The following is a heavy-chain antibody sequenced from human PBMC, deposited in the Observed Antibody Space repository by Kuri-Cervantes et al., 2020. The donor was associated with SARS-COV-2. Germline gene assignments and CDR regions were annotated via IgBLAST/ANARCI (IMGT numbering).Heavy chain of an antibody. CDR3: VRDREWELLHAGAFDI. J-gene: IGHJ3*02. D-gene: IGHD1-26*01. CDR1: GFTFSSYA. Sequence: GGSLRLSCAASGFTFSSYAMHWVRQAPGKGLEWVAVISYDGRNKYYADSVKGRFTISRDNSKNTLYLQMNSLRAEDTAVYYCVRDREWELLHAGAFDIWGQGTMVTVSS. CDR2: ISYDGRNK. V-gene: IGHV3-30*04.